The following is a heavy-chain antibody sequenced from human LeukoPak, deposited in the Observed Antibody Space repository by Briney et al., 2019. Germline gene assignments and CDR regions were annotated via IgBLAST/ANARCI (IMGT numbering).Heavy chain of an antibody. V-gene: IGHV1-69*13. D-gene: IGHD1-26*01. CDR2: IIPIFGTA. CDR1: GGTFSSYA. Sequence: SVKVSCKASGGTFSSYAISWVRQAPGQGLEWMGGIIPIFGTANYAQKFQGRVTITADESTSTAYMELSSLRSEDTAVYYCAREGIVGAAGQTYNWFDPWGQGTLVTVSS. CDR3: AREGIVGAAGQTYNWFDP. J-gene: IGHJ5*02.